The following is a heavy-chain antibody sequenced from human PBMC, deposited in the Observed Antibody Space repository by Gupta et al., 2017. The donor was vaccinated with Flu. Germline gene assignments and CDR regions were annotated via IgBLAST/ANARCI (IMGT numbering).Heavy chain of an antibody. CDR3: ARAIRDIVVVPATDY. CDR2: ISYDGSNK. Sequence: APGKGLEWVAVISYDGSNKYYADSVKGRFTISRDNSKNTLYLQMNSLRAEDTAVYYCARAIRDIVVVPATDYWGQGTLVTVSS. J-gene: IGHJ4*02. V-gene: IGHV3-30-3*01. D-gene: IGHD2-2*01.